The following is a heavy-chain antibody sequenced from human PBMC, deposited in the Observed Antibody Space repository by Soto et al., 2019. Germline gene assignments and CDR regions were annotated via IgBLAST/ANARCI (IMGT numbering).Heavy chain of an antibody. Sequence: GGSLRLSCIASGFTFSSCAMSWVHQAPGKGLEWVSAISSSSSYTYYADSVKGRFTISRDNAKNSLYLQMNSLRAEDTAVYYCARDLDYGDYDYWGQGTLVTVSS. CDR1: GFTFSSCA. D-gene: IGHD4-17*01. V-gene: IGHV3-21*01. J-gene: IGHJ4*02. CDR2: ISSSSSYT. CDR3: ARDLDYGDYDY.